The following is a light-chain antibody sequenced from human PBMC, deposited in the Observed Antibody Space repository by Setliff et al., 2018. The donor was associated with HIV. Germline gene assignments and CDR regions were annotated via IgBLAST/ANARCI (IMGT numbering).Light chain of an antibody. Sequence: QSVLAQPAYVSGSPGQSITISCTGTSSDVGAYNYVSWYQQHPGKAPKLMIYDVSKRPSGVSNRFSGSKSGNTASLTISGLQAEDEADYYCSSYTSSSTYVFGTGTKVT. CDR3: SSYTSSSTYV. CDR2: DVS. CDR1: SSDVGAYNY. V-gene: IGLV2-14*01. J-gene: IGLJ1*01.